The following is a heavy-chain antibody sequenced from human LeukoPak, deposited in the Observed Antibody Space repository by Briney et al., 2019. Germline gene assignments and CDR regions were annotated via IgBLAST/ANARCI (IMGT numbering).Heavy chain of an antibody. CDR3: ARESSPPRGGVKRWFDP. V-gene: IGHV1-46*01. CDR1: GYTFTTYY. J-gene: IGHJ5*02. Sequence: ASVKVSCKTSGYTFTTYYMHWVRQAPGQGLEWMGMINPNDGSTGYAQTFLGRVTMTSDTSATTFHMVLSSLTSEDTAVYFCARESSPPRGGVKRWFDPWGQGSLVTVSS. D-gene: IGHD2-15*01. CDR2: INPNDGST.